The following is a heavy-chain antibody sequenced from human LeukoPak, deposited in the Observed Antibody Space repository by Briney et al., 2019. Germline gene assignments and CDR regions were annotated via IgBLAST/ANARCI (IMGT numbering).Heavy chain of an antibody. J-gene: IGHJ4*02. CDR3: ARHSSSGTSCYGY. D-gene: IGHD2-15*01. CDR2: IYPGDSNI. CDR1: GSSSTNYW. V-gene: IGHV5-51*01. Sequence: GESLKISCKASGSSSTNYWIGWVRQMPGKGLEWMGIIYPGDSNIRYSPSFQGQVTISADKSITTAYLQWSSLKASDTAIYYCARHSSSGTSCYGYWGQGTLVTVSS.